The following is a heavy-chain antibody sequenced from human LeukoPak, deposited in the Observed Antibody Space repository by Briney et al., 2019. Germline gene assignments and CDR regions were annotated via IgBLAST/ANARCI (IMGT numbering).Heavy chain of an antibody. CDR1: GGSISSGDYY. CDR3: ARPYYYDSRIDP. D-gene: IGHD3-22*01. Sequence: PSETLSLTCTVSGGSISSGDYYWSWLRQPPGKGLEGVAYMYYSRSTYYNPSLKSPVTMSADTSKNQLSLKLSSVTAADTAVYYCARPYYYDSRIDPWGQGILVTVSS. J-gene: IGHJ5*02. CDR2: MYYSRST. V-gene: IGHV4-30-4*01.